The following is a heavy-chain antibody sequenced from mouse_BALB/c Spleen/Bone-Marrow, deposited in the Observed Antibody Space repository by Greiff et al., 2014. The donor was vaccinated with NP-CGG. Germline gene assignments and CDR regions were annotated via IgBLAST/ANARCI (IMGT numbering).Heavy chain of an antibody. J-gene: IGHJ2*01. CDR1: GINIKDTY. CDR3: ARAIFDIYYDY. Sequence: VQLKQSGAELVRPGASVKLSCTASGINIKDTYLHWVKQRPEQGLDWIGRIDPANGNTKYGPKFQGKATITADTSSNTAYLQLSSLTSEDTAVYYCARAIFDIYYDYWGQGTTLTVSS. CDR2: IDPANGNT. D-gene: IGHD2-3*01. V-gene: IGHV14-3*02.